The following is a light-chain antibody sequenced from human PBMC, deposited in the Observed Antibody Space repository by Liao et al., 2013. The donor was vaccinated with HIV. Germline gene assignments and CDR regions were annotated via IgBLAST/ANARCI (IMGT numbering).Light chain of an antibody. CDR2: YDR. CDR1: NIGIKN. V-gene: IGLV3-21*01. J-gene: IGLJ1*01. CDR3: QVWDSSSDHPYV. Sequence: SYVLTQPPSVSAALGMTARITCSGNNIGIKNVHWYRQRPGQAPVLLIYYDRARPSGIPERFSGSNSANTATLTISRVEARDEADYYCQVWDSSSDHPYVFGTGTKVTVL.